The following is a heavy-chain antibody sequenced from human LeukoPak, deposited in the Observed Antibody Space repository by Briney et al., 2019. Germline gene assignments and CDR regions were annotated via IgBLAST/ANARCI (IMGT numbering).Heavy chain of an antibody. Sequence: GGSLRLTCAASGFTFSSYSMNWVRQAPGKGLEWVSSISSSSSYIYYADSVKGRFTISRDNAKNSLYLQMNSLRAEDTAVYYCARDIKEQQLVFSLPDYWGQGTLVTVSS. CDR2: ISSSSSYI. D-gene: IGHD6-13*01. J-gene: IGHJ4*02. CDR3: ARDIKEQQLVFSLPDY. CDR1: GFTFSSYS. V-gene: IGHV3-21*01.